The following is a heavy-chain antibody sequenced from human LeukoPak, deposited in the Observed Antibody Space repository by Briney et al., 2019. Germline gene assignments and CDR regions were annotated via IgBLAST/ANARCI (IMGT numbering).Heavy chain of an antibody. Sequence: GGSLRLSCAASGFTFSSYAMSWVRQAPGKGLELVSSISANGVGTYYADSVKGRLTISRDNSKNTLYLQMNSLRAEDTAVYYCAKSDGGSGSYYRKYFDFWGQGTLVTVSS. V-gene: IGHV3-23*01. D-gene: IGHD3-10*01. CDR1: GFTFSSYA. CDR3: AKSDGGSGSYYRKYFDF. CDR2: ISANGVGT. J-gene: IGHJ4*02.